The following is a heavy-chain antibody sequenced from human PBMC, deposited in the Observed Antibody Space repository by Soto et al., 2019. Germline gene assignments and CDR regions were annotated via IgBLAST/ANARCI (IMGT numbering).Heavy chain of an antibody. CDR1: GGSFSSGGYY. D-gene: IGHD3-22*01. J-gene: IGHJ3*02. V-gene: IGHV4-31*03. CDR2: IYYSGRT. Sequence: TLSLTCTVSGGSFSSGGYYCSWIRQHPGKGLEGIGYIYYSGRTYYNPSLKSRLTISVDTSKNQFSLKLSCVTAADTAVYYCARSRTSASGYYYLNAFDIWRQGTMVTVSS. CDR3: ARSRTSASGYYYLNAFDI.